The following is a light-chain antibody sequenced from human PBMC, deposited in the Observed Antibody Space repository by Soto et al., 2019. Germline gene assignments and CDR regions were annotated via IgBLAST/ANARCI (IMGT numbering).Light chain of an antibody. J-gene: IGLJ1*01. V-gene: IGLV2-11*01. CDR3: CSYAGSYTYV. Sequence: QFFLTQPRSVSGSPGQSVTISCTGTSSDVGGYNYVSWYQQHPGRAPKVMIYDVSKRPSGVPDRFSGSKSGNTASLTISGLQAEDEADYYCCSYAGSYTYVFGTGTKV. CDR1: SSDVGGYNY. CDR2: DVS.